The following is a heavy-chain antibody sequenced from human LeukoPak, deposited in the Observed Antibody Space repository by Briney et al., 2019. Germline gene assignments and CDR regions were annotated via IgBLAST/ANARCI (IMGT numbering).Heavy chain of an antibody. CDR3: AREGYYYDSSGYYYGGSDY. CDR2: ISSSSSTI. CDR1: GFTFSSYS. D-gene: IGHD3-22*01. V-gene: IGHV3-48*01. J-gene: IGHJ4*02. Sequence: GGSLRLSCAASGFTFSSYSMNWVRQAPGKGLEWVSYISSSSSTIYYADSVKGRFTISRDNAKNSLYLQMNSLRAEDTAVYYCAREGYYYDSSGYYYGGSDYWGRGTLVTVSS.